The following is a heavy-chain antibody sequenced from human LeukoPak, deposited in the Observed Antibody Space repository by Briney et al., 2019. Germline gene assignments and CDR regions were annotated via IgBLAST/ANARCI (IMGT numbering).Heavy chain of an antibody. CDR1: GFTFSSYS. CDR3: ARGDSYGPINY. V-gene: IGHV3-21*05. J-gene: IGHJ4*02. Sequence: GGSLRLSCAASGFTFSSYSMNWVRQAPGKGLEWVYYADSVKGRFTISRDNAKNSLYLQMNSLRAEDTAVYYCARGDSYGPINYWGQGTLVTVSS. D-gene: IGHD5-18*01.